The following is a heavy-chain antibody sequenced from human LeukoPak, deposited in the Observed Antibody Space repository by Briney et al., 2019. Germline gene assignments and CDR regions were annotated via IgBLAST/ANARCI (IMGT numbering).Heavy chain of an antibody. J-gene: IGHJ4*02. D-gene: IGHD4-17*01. CDR3: ARGARKGDDYGGFFDY. Sequence: GGSLRLSCAASGFTFSNYAMHWVRQAPGKGLEWVAVISNDGSKKDYADSVKGRFTISRDNSKNTLYLQMNSLRAEDTAVYYCARGARKGDDYGGFFDYWGQGTLVTVSS. CDR2: ISNDGSKK. V-gene: IGHV3-30*04. CDR1: GFTFSNYA.